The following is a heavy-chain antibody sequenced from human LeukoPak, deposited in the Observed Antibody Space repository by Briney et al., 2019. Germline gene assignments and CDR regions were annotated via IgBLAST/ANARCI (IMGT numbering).Heavy chain of an antibody. Sequence: GGSLRLSCAASGFTFDDYAMHWVRQAPGKGLEWVSGISWNSGSIGYADSVKGRFTISRDNAKNSLYLQMNSLRAEDTALYYCAKGFGSNWKTEGVPDYWGQGTLVTVSS. CDR2: ISWNSGSI. D-gene: IGHD1-20*01. J-gene: IGHJ4*02. CDR1: GFTFDDYA. V-gene: IGHV3-9*01. CDR3: AKGFGSNWKTEGVPDY.